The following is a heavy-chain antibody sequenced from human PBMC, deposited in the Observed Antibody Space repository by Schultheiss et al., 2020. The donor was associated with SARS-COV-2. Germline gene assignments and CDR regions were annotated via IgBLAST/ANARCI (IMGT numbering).Heavy chain of an antibody. CDR2: IYYSGST. CDR3: ARGGPAPLAY. V-gene: IGHV4-59*01. Sequence: SETLSLTCTVSGGSISSFYWSWIRQPPGKGLEYIGYIYYSGSTNCNPSLKSRVTILVDTSKNHFSLKLSSVTAADTAVYYCARGGPAPLAYWGQGTLVTVSS. CDR1: GGSISSFY. D-gene: IGHD2-2*01. J-gene: IGHJ4*02.